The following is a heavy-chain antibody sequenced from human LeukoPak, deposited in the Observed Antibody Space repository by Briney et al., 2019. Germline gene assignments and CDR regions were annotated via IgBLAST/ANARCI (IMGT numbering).Heavy chain of an antibody. D-gene: IGHD3-22*01. Sequence: GGSLGLSCAAPGFTFSSYEMNWVRQAPGKGLEWVSYISSSGSTIYYADSVKGRFTISRDNAKNSLYLQMNSLRAEDTAVYYCAREPYDSSGYYPRLDAFDIWGQGTMVTVSS. V-gene: IGHV3-48*03. CDR3: AREPYDSSGYYPRLDAFDI. J-gene: IGHJ3*02. CDR2: ISSSGSTI. CDR1: GFTFSSYE.